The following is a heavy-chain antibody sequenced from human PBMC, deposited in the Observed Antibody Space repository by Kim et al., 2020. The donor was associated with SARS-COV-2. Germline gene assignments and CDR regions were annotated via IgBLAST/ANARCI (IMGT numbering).Heavy chain of an antibody. Sequence: PIFGTANYAQKFQGRVTITADESTSTAYMELSSLRSEDTAVYYCARDTANWGQGTLVTVSS. D-gene: IGHD5-18*01. J-gene: IGHJ4*02. V-gene: IGHV1-69*01. CDR3: ARDTAN. CDR2: PIFGTA.